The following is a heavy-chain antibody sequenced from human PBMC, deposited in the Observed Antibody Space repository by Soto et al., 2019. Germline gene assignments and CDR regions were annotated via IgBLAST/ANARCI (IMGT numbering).Heavy chain of an antibody. V-gene: IGHV4-31*03. Sequence: QVQLQESGPRLLKPSQTLSLTCSVSGAYISFGGYYWTWLRQRPGKGLEWLGYIHHHGRTYTNPSLGSRVRISVDTSKNNFSVRLTSVTAADXXXXFCARSGETLEEFSXXSWGQGTXVXXSS. J-gene: IGHJ4*02. CDR2: IHHHGRT. CDR1: GAYISFGGYY. D-gene: IGHD3-16*01. CDR3: ARSGETLEEFSXXS.